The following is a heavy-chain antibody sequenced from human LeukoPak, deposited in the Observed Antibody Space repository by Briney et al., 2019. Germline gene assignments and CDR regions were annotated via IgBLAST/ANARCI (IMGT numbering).Heavy chain of an antibody. V-gene: IGHV1-24*01. D-gene: IGHD2-15*01. J-gene: IGHJ4*02. CDR3: AAEGQWSLVHYFNS. CDR2: FDPEDAEI. Sequence: GASVKVSCKVSGNTLTDLSIHWVRQAPGKGLDWMGGFDPEDAEIIYAEKFQDRVTMTEDPSTDTAYLELSSLRSEDTAVYYSAAEGQWSLVHYFNSWGQGTLVTVSS. CDR1: GNTLTDLS.